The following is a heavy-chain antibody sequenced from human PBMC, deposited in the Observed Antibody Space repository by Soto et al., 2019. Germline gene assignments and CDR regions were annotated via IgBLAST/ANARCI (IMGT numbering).Heavy chain of an antibody. V-gene: IGHV2-70*04. CDR2: IDWDDEK. CDR3: ARVHHMNLFDY. D-gene: IGHD2-21*01. Sequence: SGPTLVNPTQTLTLTCTFSGFSLSTSGMRVSWIRQPPGKALEWLARIDWDDEKFYSTSLNTRLTISNDTSKNQVVLTMTNMDPVDTATYYCARVHHMNLFDYWGQGTLVTVSS. J-gene: IGHJ4*02. CDR1: GFSLSTSGMR.